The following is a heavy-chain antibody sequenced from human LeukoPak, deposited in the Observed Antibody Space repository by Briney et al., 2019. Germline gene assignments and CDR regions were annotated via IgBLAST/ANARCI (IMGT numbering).Heavy chain of an antibody. Sequence: GGSLRLSCAASGFTFSTYAMSWVRQAPGKGLEWVSVISGSGGTIFYTDSVKGRFTISRDNSENTVYLQMNSLRAEDTAVYYCAKDVLGYCSSTRCPQHFDHWGQGTLVTVSS. CDR2: ISGSGGTI. CDR3: AKDVLGYCSSTRCPQHFDH. V-gene: IGHV3-23*01. CDR1: GFTFSTYA. J-gene: IGHJ4*02. D-gene: IGHD2-2*01.